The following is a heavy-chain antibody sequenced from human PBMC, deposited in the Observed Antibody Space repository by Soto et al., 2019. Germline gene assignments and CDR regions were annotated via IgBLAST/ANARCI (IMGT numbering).Heavy chain of an antibody. D-gene: IGHD2-2*01. V-gene: IGHV1-18*01. Sequence: QVELVQSGAEVKKPGASVKVSCKASGYTFNRHGITWVRQAPGQGLEWMGWINPYNGNTDSEQRLEGRVTMTTDTSKNTAYLELRSLRSDDTAVYYCERAHCSSVSCYHPFYYYYMDVWGKGTTVTVSS. CDR1: GYTFNRHG. CDR3: ERAHCSSVSCYHPFYYYYMDV. CDR2: INPYNGNT. J-gene: IGHJ6*03.